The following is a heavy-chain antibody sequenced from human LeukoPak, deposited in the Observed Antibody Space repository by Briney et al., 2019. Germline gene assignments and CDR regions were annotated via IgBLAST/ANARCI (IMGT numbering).Heavy chain of an antibody. J-gene: IGHJ4*02. V-gene: IGHV4-31*03. CDR1: GGSISSGGYY. D-gene: IGHD5-24*01. CDR3: ARAGWGDGYNFDY. CDR2: IYYSGST. Sequence: SETLSLTCTVSGGSISSGGYYWSWIRQHPGKGLEWIGYIYYSGSTYYNPSLKSRVTISVDTSKNQFSLKLSSVTAADTAVYYCARAGWGDGYNFDYWGQGTLVTVSS.